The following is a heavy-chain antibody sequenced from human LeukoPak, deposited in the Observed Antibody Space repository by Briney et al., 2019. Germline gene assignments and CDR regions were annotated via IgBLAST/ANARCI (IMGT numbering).Heavy chain of an antibody. Sequence: GGSLRLSCVASGFTFDGYAMHWVRQAPGKGLEWVSGISWNSGSIGYGDSVKGRFTISRDNAKNSLYLQMNSLRTEDTALYYCAKDRGRGVIGRYFDYWGQGTLVTVSS. CDR1: GFTFDGYA. CDR2: ISWNSGSI. V-gene: IGHV3-9*01. CDR3: AKDRGRGVIGRYFDY. D-gene: IGHD3-10*01. J-gene: IGHJ4*02.